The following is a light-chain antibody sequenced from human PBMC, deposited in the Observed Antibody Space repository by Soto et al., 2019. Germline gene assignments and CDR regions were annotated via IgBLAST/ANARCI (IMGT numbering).Light chain of an antibody. CDR2: GNS. Sequence: QPVLTQPPSVSGAPGQRVTISCTGSSSNIGAGYDVHWYQLLPRTAPKLLIFGNSNRPSGVPDRFSGSKSGTSASLAITGLQAEDEADYYCQSYDSSLSGFVVFGGGTKLTVL. J-gene: IGLJ2*01. CDR1: SSNIGAGYD. V-gene: IGLV1-40*01. CDR3: QSYDSSLSGFVV.